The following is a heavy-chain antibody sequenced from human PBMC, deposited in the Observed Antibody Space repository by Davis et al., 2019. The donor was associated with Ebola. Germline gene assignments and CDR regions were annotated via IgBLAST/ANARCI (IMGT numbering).Heavy chain of an antibody. D-gene: IGHD5-18*01. V-gene: IGHV3-66*01. CDR3: ARVGGYSYGYYYFDY. Sequence: GESLKISCAASGFTVSSNYMSWVRQAPGKGLEWVSVIYSGGSTYYADSVKGRFTISRDNSKNTLYLQMNSLRAEDTAVYYCARVGGYSYGYYYFDYWGQGTLVTVSS. J-gene: IGHJ4*02. CDR2: IYSGGST. CDR1: GFTVSSNY.